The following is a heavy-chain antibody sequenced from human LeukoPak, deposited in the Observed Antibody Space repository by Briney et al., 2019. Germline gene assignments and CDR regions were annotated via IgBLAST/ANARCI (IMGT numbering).Heavy chain of an antibody. D-gene: IGHD3-22*01. CDR2: LYHSGST. CDR1: GYSISSANY. V-gene: IGHV4-38-2*02. Sequence: PSETLSLTCTVSGYSISSANYWAWIRQPPGKALEWIGSLYHSGSTYYNPSLKSRVTISVDTSKNEFSLKLSSVTAADTAVYYGARSGSSGYYPTRGYYFDYWGQGTLVTVSS. J-gene: IGHJ4*02. CDR3: ARSGSSGYYPTRGYYFDY.